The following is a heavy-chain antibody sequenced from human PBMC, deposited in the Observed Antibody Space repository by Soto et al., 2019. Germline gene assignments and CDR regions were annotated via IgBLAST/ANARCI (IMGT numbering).Heavy chain of an antibody. CDR1: GYTFTKYG. V-gene: IGHV1-18*01. CDR2: ISVYNGNT. Sequence: QVQLVQSGAEVKKPGASVKVSCKASGYTFTKYGITWVRQAPGQGLEWMGWISVYNGNTNYAQKFQGRVTMTTDTSTSTANLELRSLRSDDTAVYYCARDPGSDFDYWGQGTPVTDSS. CDR3: ARDPGSDFDY. J-gene: IGHJ4*02.